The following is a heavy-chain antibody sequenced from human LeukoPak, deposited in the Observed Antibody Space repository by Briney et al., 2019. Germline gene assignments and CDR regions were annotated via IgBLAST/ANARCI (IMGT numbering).Heavy chain of an antibody. J-gene: IGHJ5*02. CDR3: ARHVWRFGESRPGNFDP. D-gene: IGHD3-10*01. CDR2: LHYSGST. Sequence: SETLSLTCTVSGGSISSGSYYWGWIRQPPGKGLEWIGSLHYSGSTYYNPSLKGRVTMSVDTSKNHFSLRLSSVTAADTAVYYCARHVWRFGESRPGNFDPWGQGTLVTVSS. CDR1: GGSISSGSYY. V-gene: IGHV4-39*01.